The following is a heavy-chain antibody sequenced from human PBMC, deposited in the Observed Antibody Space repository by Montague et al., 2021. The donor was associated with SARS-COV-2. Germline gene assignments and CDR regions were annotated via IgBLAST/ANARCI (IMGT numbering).Heavy chain of an antibody. J-gene: IGHJ6*02. CDR2: IWYDGSNK. CDR1: GFTFSSYG. CDR3: ARIVSFYYGMDV. D-gene: IGHD3-16*02. Sequence: SLRLSCAASGFTFSSYGMHWVRQAPGKGLEWVAVIWYDGSNKYYADSVKGRFTISRDNSKETLYLQMNSLRAEDTAVYYCARIVSFYYGMDVWGQGTTVTVSS. V-gene: IGHV3-33*01.